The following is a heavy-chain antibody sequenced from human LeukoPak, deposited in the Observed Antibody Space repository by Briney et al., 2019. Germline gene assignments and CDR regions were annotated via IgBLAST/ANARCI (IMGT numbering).Heavy chain of an antibody. Sequence: ASVEVSCKVSGYTLTELSMHWVRQAPGKGLEWMGGFDPEDGETIYAQKFQGRATMTEDTSTDTAYMELSSLRSEDTAVYYCATYYYDSSGFNWFDPWGQGTLVTVSS. J-gene: IGHJ5*02. D-gene: IGHD3-22*01. CDR1: GYTLTELS. CDR2: FDPEDGET. V-gene: IGHV1-24*01. CDR3: ATYYYDSSGFNWFDP.